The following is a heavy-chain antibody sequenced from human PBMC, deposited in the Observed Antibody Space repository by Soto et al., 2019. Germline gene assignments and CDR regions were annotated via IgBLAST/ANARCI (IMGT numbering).Heavy chain of an antibody. J-gene: IGHJ6*02. CDR2: ISYDGSNK. CDR3: AKGEYYYGSGSPYYGMDV. V-gene: IGHV3-30*18. Sequence: QVQLVESGGCVVQSGMSLRLSCAASGFTFSSYGMHWVRQAPGKGLEWVAVISYDGSNKYYADSVKGRFTISRDSSKNTLYLEMNSLRPEDTAVYYCAKGEYYYGSGSPYYGMDVWGQGTTVTVSS. D-gene: IGHD3-10*01. CDR1: GFTFSSYG.